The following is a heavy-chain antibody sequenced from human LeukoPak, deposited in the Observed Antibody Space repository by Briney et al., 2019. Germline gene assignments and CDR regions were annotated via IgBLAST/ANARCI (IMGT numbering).Heavy chain of an antibody. Sequence: PGGSLRLSCAASGFTFSSYWMSWVRQAPGKGLEWVANIKQDGSEKFYVDSVKGRFTISRDNAKNSLYLQMNSLRAEDTAVYYCARRGSGWYNWFDPWGQGTLVTVSS. CDR2: IKQDGSEK. CDR1: GFTFSSYW. V-gene: IGHV3-7*01. CDR3: ARRGSGWYNWFDP. J-gene: IGHJ5*02. D-gene: IGHD6-19*01.